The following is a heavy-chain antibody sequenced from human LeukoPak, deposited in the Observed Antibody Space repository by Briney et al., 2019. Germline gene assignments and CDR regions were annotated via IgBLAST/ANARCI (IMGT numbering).Heavy chain of an antibody. J-gene: IGHJ6*02. CDR3: ARGYYDFWSGTTVDYYYYYGMDV. V-gene: IGHV4-30-2*01. CDR2: IYHSGST. D-gene: IGHD3-3*01. CDR1: GGSISSGGYS. Sequence: PSQTLSLTCAVSGGSISSGGYSWSWIRQPPGKGLEWIGYIYHSGSTYYNPSLKSRVTISVDRSKNQFSLKLSSVTAADTAVYYCARGYYDFWSGTTVDYYYYYGMDVWGQGTTVTVSS.